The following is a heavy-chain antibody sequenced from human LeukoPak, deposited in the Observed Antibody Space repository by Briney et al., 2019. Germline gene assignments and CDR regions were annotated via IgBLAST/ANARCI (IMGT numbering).Heavy chain of an antibody. CDR1: GFTFSPYG. V-gene: IGHV3-33*01. CDR2: IWNDGSNK. J-gene: IGHJ4*02. D-gene: IGHD2-15*01. CDR3: ARAVGPFDY. Sequence: GGSLRLSCAASGFTFSPYGMHWVRQAPGKGLEWVSVIWNDGSNKYYADSVKGRFTISRDNFMNTLYLQMNSLRVEDTAVYYCARAVGPFDYWGQGTLVTVSS.